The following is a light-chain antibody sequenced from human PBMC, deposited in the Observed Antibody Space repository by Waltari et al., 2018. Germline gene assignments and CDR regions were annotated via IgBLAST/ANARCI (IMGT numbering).Light chain of an antibody. CDR3: QDYTWYWT. CDR2: KAS. Sequence: DAQMTQSPSSLSASVGARVTITCRASQTISKLAWYQQKPGKAPKLLIYKASNLESGVPSRFSGSGSGTEFTLTISSLQPDDFATYHCQDYTWYWTFGQGTKVDI. V-gene: IGKV1-5*03. CDR1: QTISK. J-gene: IGKJ1*01.